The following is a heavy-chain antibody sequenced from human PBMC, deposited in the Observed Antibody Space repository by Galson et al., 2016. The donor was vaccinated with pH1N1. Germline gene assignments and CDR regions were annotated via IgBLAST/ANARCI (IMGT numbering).Heavy chain of an antibody. D-gene: IGHD2-21*02. CDR1: GYSFTRYY. CDR2: IDPSSGGT. Sequence: SVKVSCKASGYSFTRYYIHWVRQAPGQGFEWMGVIDPSSGGTTYAQRFQGRLTLTSDVSTNTAHLQLSSLASEDTAVYYCARATFCGGDCSSGEGHWGQGTLITVSS. CDR3: ARATFCGGDCSSGEGH. V-gene: IGHV1-46*01. J-gene: IGHJ4*02.